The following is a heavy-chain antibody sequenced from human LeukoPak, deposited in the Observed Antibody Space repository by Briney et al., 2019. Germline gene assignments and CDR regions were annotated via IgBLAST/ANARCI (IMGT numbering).Heavy chain of an antibody. J-gene: IGHJ5*02. V-gene: IGHV4-34*01. CDR2: INHSGST. CDR1: GGSFSGYY. CDR3: ARGLTSYDFWSGYYSSNWFDP. D-gene: IGHD3-3*01. Sequence: SETLSLTCAVYGGSFSGYYWSWIRQPPGKGLEGIGEINHSGSTNYNPSLKSRGTISVDTSKNQFSLKLSSVTAADTAVYYCARGLTSYDFWSGYYSSNWFDPWGQGTLVTVSS.